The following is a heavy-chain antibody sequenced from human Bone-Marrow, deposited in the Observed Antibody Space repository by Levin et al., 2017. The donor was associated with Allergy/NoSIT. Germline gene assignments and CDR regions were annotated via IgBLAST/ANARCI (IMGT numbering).Heavy chain of an antibody. CDR2: INHSGIT. CDR1: GGSFSGYY. D-gene: IGHD1-26*01. J-gene: IGHJ3*02. V-gene: IGHV4-34*01. CDR3: TRGRSSYYPNDAYDI. Sequence: SETLSLTCTVYGGSFSGYYLNWIRQTPGKGLEWLGEINHSGITNYNPSLTTQVTISQDPSKKQISLRLTSVTAADTAVYYCTRGRSSYYPNDAYDIWGRGTIVTVSS.